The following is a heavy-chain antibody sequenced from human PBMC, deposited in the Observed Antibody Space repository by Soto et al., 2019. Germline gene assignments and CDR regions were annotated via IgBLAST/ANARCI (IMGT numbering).Heavy chain of an antibody. CDR2: IWYDGSNK. V-gene: IGHV3-33*01. D-gene: IGHD3-22*01. CDR3: ARDKTDYYDSSGYSPPLLNY. CDR1: GFTFSSYG. Sequence: GGSLRLSCAASGFTFSSYGMHWVRQAPGKGLEWVAVIWYDGSNKYYADSVKGRFTISRDNSKNTLYLQMNSLRAEDTAVYYCARDKTDYYDSSGYSPPLLNYWGQGTLVTVSS. J-gene: IGHJ4*02.